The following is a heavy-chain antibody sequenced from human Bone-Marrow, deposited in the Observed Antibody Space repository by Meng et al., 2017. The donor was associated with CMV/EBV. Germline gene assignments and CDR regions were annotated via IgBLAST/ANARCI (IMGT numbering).Heavy chain of an antibody. CDR3: ASCYDSSGYHRNWFDP. J-gene: IGHJ5*02. Sequence: GSLRLSCTVSGGSISSYYWSWIRQPPGKGLEWIGYIYYSGSTNYNPSLKSRVTISVDTSKNQFSLKLTSVTAADTAVYYCASCYDSSGYHRNWFDPWGQGTLATVSS. CDR2: IYYSGST. V-gene: IGHV4-59*12. D-gene: IGHD3-22*01. CDR1: GGSISSYY.